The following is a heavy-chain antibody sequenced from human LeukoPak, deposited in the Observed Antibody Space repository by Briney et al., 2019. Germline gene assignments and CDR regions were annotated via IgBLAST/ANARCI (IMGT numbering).Heavy chain of an antibody. Sequence: SETLSLTCTVSGGSISSYYWSWIRQPAGKGLEWIGRIYTSGSTNYNPSLKSRVTMSVDTSKNQFSLKLSSVTAADTAVYYCARDTQSVAGTPFDYWGQGTLVTVSS. CDR2: IYTSGST. D-gene: IGHD6-19*01. CDR3: ARDTQSVAGTPFDY. V-gene: IGHV4-4*07. CDR1: GGSISSYY. J-gene: IGHJ4*02.